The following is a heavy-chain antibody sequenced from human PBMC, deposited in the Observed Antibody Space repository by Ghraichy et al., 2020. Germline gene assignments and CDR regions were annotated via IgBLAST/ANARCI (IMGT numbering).Heavy chain of an antibody. J-gene: IGHJ6*02. D-gene: IGHD2-2*01. V-gene: IGHV3-21*01. CDR1: GFTFSSYS. CDR2: ISSSSSYI. CDR3: ARDQGKYLVVPAATHYYYYYGMDV. Sequence: GGSLRLSCAASGFTFSSYSMNWVRQAPGKGLEWVSSISSSSSYIYYADSVKGRFTISRDNAKNSLYLQMNSLRAEDTAVYYCARDQGKYLVVPAATHYYYYYGMDVWGQGTTVTVS.